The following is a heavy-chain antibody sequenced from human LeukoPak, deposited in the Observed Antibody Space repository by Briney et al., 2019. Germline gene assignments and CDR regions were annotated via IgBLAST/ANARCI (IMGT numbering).Heavy chain of an antibody. J-gene: IGHJ4*02. D-gene: IGHD6-19*01. CDR2: IRSKAYGGTT. CDR3: TRWSYSSGWYSHY. CDR1: GFTFGDYA. V-gene: IGHV3-49*04. Sequence: GGSLRLSCTASGFTFGDYAMSWVRQAPGKGLEWVGFIRSKAYGGTTEYAASVKGRFTISRDDSKSIAYLQMNSLKTEDTAVYYCTRWSYSSGWYSHYWGQGTLVTVSS.